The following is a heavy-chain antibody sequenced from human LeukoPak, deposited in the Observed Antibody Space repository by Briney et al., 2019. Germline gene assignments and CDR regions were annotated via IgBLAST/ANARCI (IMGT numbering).Heavy chain of an antibody. D-gene: IGHD3-10*01. CDR2: VYYSGST. V-gene: IGHV4-59*01. J-gene: IGHJ4*02. CDR3: ASLYGSGSYSNFDY. CDR1: GGPITSYY. Sequence: SETLSLTCSVSGGPITSYYWTWIRQPPGKGLEWIGYVYYSGSTNYNPSLKSRLTISVDTSKNHFSLKLSSVTAADTAVYYCASLYGSGSYSNFDYWGQGTLVTVSS.